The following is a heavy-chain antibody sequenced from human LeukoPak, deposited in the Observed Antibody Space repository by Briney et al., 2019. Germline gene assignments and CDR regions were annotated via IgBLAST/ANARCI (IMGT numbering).Heavy chain of an antibody. J-gene: IGHJ4*02. D-gene: IGHD6-19*01. CDR1: GYSISSGYY. V-gene: IGHV4-38-2*02. CDR3: ARGTGQWLAGGYFDY. CDR2: IYHSGST. Sequence: SETLSLTCTVSGYSISSGYYWGWIRQPPGKGLEWIGSIYHSGSTYYNPSLKSRVTISVGTSKDQFSLKLSSVTAADTAVYYCARGTGQWLAGGYFDYWGQGTLVTVSS.